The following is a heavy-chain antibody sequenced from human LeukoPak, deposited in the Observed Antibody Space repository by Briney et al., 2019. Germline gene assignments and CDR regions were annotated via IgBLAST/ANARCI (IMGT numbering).Heavy chain of an antibody. V-gene: IGHV1-8*01. CDR1: VYTFTNYD. CDR2: MNPKSGNT. J-gene: IGHJ5*02. CDR3: ARDQDIVVVVAALRQREMGGFDP. D-gene: IGHD2-15*01. Sequence: GASVKVSCKASVYTFTNYDIHWVRQATGQGPAWMGWMNPKSGNTGYAQKFQGRVTMTRNTSISTAYMELSSLRSDDTAVYYCARDQDIVVVVAALRQREMGGFDPWGQGTLVTVSS.